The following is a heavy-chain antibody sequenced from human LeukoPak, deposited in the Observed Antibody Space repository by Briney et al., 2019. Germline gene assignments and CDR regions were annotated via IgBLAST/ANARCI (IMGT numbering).Heavy chain of an antibody. J-gene: IGHJ6*02. CDR2: IIPIFGTA. V-gene: IGHV1-69*13. CDR1: GGAFSSYA. Sequence: SVKVSCKASGGAFSSYAISWVRQAPGQGLEWMGGIIPIFGTANYAQKFQGRVTITADESTSTAYMELSSLRTEDTAVYYGARDNYYDKPHGMDVWGQGTTVTVSS. CDR3: ARDNYYDKPHGMDV. D-gene: IGHD3-22*01.